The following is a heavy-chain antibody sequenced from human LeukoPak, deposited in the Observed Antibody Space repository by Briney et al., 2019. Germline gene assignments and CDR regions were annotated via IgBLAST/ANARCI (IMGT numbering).Heavy chain of an antibody. D-gene: IGHD2-2*01. V-gene: IGHV3-33*01. CDR3: ARATVVPATYYYYYMDV. CDR1: GFTFSSYA. J-gene: IGHJ6*03. Sequence: GGSLRLSCAASGFTFSSYAMHWVRQAPGKGLEWVAVIWNDGSNKYYADSVKGRFTISRDNSKNTLYLQMNSLRAEDTAVYYCARATVVPATYYYYYMDVWGKGTTVTVSS. CDR2: IWNDGSNK.